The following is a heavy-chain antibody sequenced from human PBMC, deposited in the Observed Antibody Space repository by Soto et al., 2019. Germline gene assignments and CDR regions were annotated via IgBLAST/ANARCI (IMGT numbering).Heavy chain of an antibody. CDR3: AKDRGGDCPDNSCYFGADY. J-gene: IGHJ4*02. CDR1: VFTFSSYG. V-gene: IGHV3-30*18. Sequence: WWSLRLSCVGSVFTFSSYGMHWFRQAPGKGLECVAVISDTGSSHYYAASVEGRFTISRENSKNTLSLHMDRLRVEDTAVYYCAKDRGGDCPDNSCYFGADYWGQGTPVTVSS. CDR2: ISDTGSSH. D-gene: IGHD2-2*01.